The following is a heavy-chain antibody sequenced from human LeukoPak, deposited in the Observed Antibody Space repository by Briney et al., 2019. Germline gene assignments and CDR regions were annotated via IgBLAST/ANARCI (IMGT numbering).Heavy chain of an antibody. CDR2: IYYSGST. D-gene: IGHD3-22*01. V-gene: IGHV4-59*01. Sequence: NPSETQSLTCTVSGGSISSYYWSWIRQPPGKGLEWIGYIYYSGSTNYNPSLKSRVTISVDTSKNQFSLKLSSVTAADTAVYYCARDSGFLDYWGQGTLVTVSS. CDR3: ARDSGFLDY. J-gene: IGHJ4*02. CDR1: GGSISSYY.